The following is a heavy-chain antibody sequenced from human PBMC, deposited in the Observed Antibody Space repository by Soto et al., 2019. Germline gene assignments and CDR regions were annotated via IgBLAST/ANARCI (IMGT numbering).Heavy chain of an antibody. Sequence: QVQLVQSGAEVKKPGASVTITYKTSGYTFTDYDVSWVRQASGQGLEWMGWMSPNSGKTGYVEKFQGRVTMTANTSLSTAYMELHSLRSEDSAVSFCARGRIGAAFWGQGTLVTVSS. J-gene: IGHJ4*02. D-gene: IGHD2-15*01. V-gene: IGHV1-8*01. CDR1: GYTFTDYD. CDR3: ARGRIGAAF. CDR2: MSPNSGKT.